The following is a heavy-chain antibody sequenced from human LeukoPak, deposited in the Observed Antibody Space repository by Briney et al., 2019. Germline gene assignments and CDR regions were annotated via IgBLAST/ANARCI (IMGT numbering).Heavy chain of an antibody. CDR3: ATVRYCSSTSCYYNWFDP. CDR1: GYTLTELS. CDR2: FDPEDGET. Sequence: ASVKVSCKVSGYTLTELSMHWVRQAPGKGLEWMGGFDPEDGETIYAQKFQGRVTMTEDTSTDTAYMELSSLRSEVTAVYYCATVRYCSSTSCYYNWFDPWGQGTLVTVSS. J-gene: IGHJ5*02. D-gene: IGHD2-2*01. V-gene: IGHV1-24*01.